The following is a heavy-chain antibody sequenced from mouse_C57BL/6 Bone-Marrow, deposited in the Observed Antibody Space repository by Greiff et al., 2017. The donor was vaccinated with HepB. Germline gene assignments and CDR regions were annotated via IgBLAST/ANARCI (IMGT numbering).Heavy chain of an antibody. J-gene: IGHJ1*03. D-gene: IGHD1-1*01. CDR3: AKGYYGSSYHWYFDV. CDR1: GFSLTSYG. Sequence: QVHVKQSGPGLVQPSQSLSITCTVSGFSLTSYGVHWVRQSPGKGLEWLGVIWRGGSTDYNAAFMSRLSITKDNSKSQVFFKMNSLQADDTAIYYCAKGYYGSSYHWYFDVWGTGTTVTVSS. CDR2: IWRGGST. V-gene: IGHV2-5*01.